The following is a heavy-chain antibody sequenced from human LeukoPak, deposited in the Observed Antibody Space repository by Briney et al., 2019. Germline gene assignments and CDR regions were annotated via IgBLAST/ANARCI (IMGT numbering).Heavy chain of an antibody. V-gene: IGHV1-69*05. Sequence: ASVKVSCKASGGTFSGYAISWVRQAPGQGLEWMGGIIPIFGTANYAQKFQGRVTITTDESTSTAYMELSGLRSEDTAVYYCARSEVVVAATMDYWGQGTLVTVSS. CDR2: IIPIFGTA. CDR3: ARSEVVVAATMDY. CDR1: GGTFSGYA. J-gene: IGHJ4*02. D-gene: IGHD2-15*01.